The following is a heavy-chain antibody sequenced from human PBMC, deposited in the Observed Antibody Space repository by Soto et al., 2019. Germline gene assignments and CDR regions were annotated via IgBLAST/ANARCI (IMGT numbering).Heavy chain of an antibody. J-gene: IGHJ4*02. CDR2: ITGSSTYI. Sequence: GGSLRLSCAASGFSFSVYGMNWVRQAPGKGLEWVSSITGSSTYIYYGDSVKGRCTVSRDHADNSLYLQLNSLRAEDTAVYYCAREFRMKSGHSYGLDNWGQGTLVTVSS. CDR1: GFSFSVYG. V-gene: IGHV3-21*06. D-gene: IGHD5-18*01. CDR3: AREFRMKSGHSYGLDN.